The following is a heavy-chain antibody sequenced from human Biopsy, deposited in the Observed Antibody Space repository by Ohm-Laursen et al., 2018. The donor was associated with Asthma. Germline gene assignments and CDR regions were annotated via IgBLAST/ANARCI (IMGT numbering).Heavy chain of an antibody. CDR2: VYHSGET. J-gene: IGHJ5*01. Sequence: SDTLSLTCTVSGAPITSPNYWSWIRQAPGERLEWVASVYHSGETFYNPSLRSRLSMSADTSRNQFSLRLNSVTAADTAVYYCARHWSGNGWLDIYNWFDPWGQGTQVTVSS. V-gene: IGHV4-39*01. D-gene: IGHD6-19*01. CDR3: ARHWSGNGWLDIYNWFDP. CDR1: GAPITSPNY.